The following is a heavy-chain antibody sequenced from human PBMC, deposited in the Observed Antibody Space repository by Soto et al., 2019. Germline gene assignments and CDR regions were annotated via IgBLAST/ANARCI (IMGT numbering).Heavy chain of an antibody. J-gene: IGHJ4*02. D-gene: IGHD3-22*01. CDR2: ISSSDSII. CDR1: GFAFRHNY. V-gene: IGHV3-11*01. CDR3: ARDLGYYDSSGYFDY. Sequence: QVHLVESGGGLVKPGGSLRLSCTVSGFAFRHNYLTWIRQAPGKGLEWLSYISSSDSIIYYADSVKGRFTISRDNAKNSVHLQMNSLRAEDTAVYYCARDLGYYDSSGYFDYWGQGTLVTVSS.